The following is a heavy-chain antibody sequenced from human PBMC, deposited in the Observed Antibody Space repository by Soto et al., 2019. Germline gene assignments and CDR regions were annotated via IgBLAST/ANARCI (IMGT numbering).Heavy chain of an antibody. D-gene: IGHD6-19*01. V-gene: IGHV1-3*01. CDR2: INAGNGNT. CDR1: GYTFTSYA. Sequence: QVQLVQSGAEVKKPGASVKVSCKASGYTFTSYAMHWVRQAPGQRLEWMGWINAGNGNTKYSQKFQGRVTITRDTSASTAYMELSSLRSEDTAVYYCARDLLSSGWYDHAEYFQHWGQGTLVTVSS. J-gene: IGHJ1*01. CDR3: ARDLLSSGWYDHAEYFQH.